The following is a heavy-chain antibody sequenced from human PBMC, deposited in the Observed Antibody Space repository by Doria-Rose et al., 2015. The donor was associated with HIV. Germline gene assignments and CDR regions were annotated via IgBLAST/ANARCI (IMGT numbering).Heavy chain of an antibody. Sequence: QVQLQQWDAGLLKPSETLSLTCAVYGGSFSGYYWSWIRQPPGKGLEWIGDIDHSGSTRDNPSLKSRVTISVDTSKNQFSLNLTSVTAADTAIYYCARGRGYNYAYSPWSQGTLVTVSS. D-gene: IGHD5-18*01. V-gene: IGHV4-34*01. J-gene: IGHJ5*02. CDR2: IDHSGST. CDR3: ARGRGYNYAYSP. CDR1: GGSFSGYY.